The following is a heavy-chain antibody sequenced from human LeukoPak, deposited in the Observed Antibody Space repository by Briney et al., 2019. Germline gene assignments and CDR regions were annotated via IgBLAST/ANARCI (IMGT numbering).Heavy chain of an antibody. D-gene: IGHD6-13*01. CDR3: ARDLSIAAAGTSFDY. CDR1: GYTFTGYY. J-gene: IGHJ4*02. Sequence: ASVKVSCKASGYTFTGYYMHWARQAPGQGLEWMGWINPNSGGTNYAQKFQGWVTMTRDTSISTAYMELSRLRSDDTAVYYCARDLSIAAAGTSFDYWGQGTLVTVSS. V-gene: IGHV1-2*04. CDR2: INPNSGGT.